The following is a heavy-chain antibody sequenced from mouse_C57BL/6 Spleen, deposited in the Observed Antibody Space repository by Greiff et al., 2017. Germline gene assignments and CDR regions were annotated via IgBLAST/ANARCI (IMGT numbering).Heavy chain of an antibody. Sequence: VQLQQSGPELVKPGASVKISCKASGYTFTDYYINWVKQRPGQGLEWIGWIFPGSGSTYYNEKFKGEATLTVDKSSSTAYMLLSSLTSEDSAVYFCANYYGSSYWYFDVWGTGTTVTVSS. CDR1: GYTFTDYY. V-gene: IGHV1-75*01. CDR2: IFPGSGST. J-gene: IGHJ1*03. D-gene: IGHD1-1*01. CDR3: ANYYGSSYWYFDV.